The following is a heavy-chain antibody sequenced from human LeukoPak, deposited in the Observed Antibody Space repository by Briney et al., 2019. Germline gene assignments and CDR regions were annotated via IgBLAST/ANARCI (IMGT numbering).Heavy chain of an antibody. V-gene: IGHV1-69*01. CDR2: IIPIFGTA. J-gene: IGHJ4*02. CDR3: ARVYGSVVGAKWYFDY. CDR1: GGTFSSYA. Sequence: ASVKVSCKASGGTFSSYAISWVRQAPGQGLEWMGWIIPIFGTANYAQKFQGRVTITADESTSTAYMELSSLRSEDTAVYYCARVYGSVVGAKWYFDYWGQGTLVTVSS. D-gene: IGHD1-26*01.